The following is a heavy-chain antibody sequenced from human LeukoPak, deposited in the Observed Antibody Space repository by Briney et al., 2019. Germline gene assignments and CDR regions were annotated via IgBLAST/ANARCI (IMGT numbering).Heavy chain of an antibody. J-gene: IGHJ3*02. CDR3: AKDGGRYFYHDALDM. CDR2: ITCGASST. D-gene: IGHD1-26*01. CDR1: GFTFSNYA. Sequence: GGSLRLSCAASGFTFSNYAMAWVRQAPGKGLEWVAIITCGASSTNYADSVKGRFTISRDNSKNTLYVQMNSLTVEDTAIYFCAKDGGRYFYHDALDMWGQGTMVTVSS. V-gene: IGHV3-23*01.